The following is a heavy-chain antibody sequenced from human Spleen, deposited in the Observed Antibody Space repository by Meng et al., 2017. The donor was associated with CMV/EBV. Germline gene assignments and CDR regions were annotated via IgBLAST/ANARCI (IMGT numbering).Heavy chain of an antibody. CDR2: ISWNSGSI. V-gene: IGHV3-9*03. CDR3: AKDINYDFWSGSHFDY. Sequence: SLKISCAASGFTFDDYAMHWVRQAPGKGLEWVSGISWNSGSIGYADSVKGRFTISRDNAKNSLYLQMNSLRAEDMALYYCAKDINYDFWSGSHFDYWGQGTLVTVSS. CDR1: GFTFDDYA. D-gene: IGHD3-3*01. J-gene: IGHJ4*02.